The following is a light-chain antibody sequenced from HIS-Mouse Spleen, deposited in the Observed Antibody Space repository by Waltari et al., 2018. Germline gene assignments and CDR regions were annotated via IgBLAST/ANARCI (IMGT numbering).Light chain of an antibody. CDR1: SSDSGGYNY. Sequence: QSALTPPRPVSGSPGQAVTISCTGTSSDSGGYNYVSWYQQHPGKAPKLMIYDVSKRPSGVPDRFSGSKSGNTASLTISGLRAEDEADYYCCSYAGSYTYVFGTGTKVTVL. CDR3: CSYAGSYTYV. J-gene: IGLJ1*01. V-gene: IGLV2-11*01. CDR2: DVS.